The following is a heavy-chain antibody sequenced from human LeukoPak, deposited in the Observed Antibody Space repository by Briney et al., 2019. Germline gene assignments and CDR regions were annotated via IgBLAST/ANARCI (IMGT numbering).Heavy chain of an antibody. J-gene: IGHJ4*02. CDR3: ARNRAAPEN. CDR2: IRQDGSAQ. CDR1: GFTFSNSW. V-gene: IGHV3-7*01. Sequence: GGSLRLSCAASGFTFSNSWMTWVRQAPGKGLEWVASIRQDGSAQYYVYSVKGRFAISRDNAKNSLYLQMNSLRDDDTAIYHCARNRAAPENWGQGTLVTVSS. D-gene: IGHD1-14*01.